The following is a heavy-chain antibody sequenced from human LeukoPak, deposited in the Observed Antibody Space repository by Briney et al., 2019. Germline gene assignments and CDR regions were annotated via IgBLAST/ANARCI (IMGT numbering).Heavy chain of an antibody. D-gene: IGHD5-18*01. Sequence: PSETLSLTCTVSGGSISSYYWSWIRQPPGKRLEWIGYINYSGSTNYNPSLKGRVTMSVDTSKNQVSLKLSSVTAADTAVYYCAKGYNYAYGWFDPWGQGTLVTVSS. CDR3: AKGYNYAYGWFDP. V-gene: IGHV4-59*01. CDR1: GGSISSYY. CDR2: INYSGST. J-gene: IGHJ5*02.